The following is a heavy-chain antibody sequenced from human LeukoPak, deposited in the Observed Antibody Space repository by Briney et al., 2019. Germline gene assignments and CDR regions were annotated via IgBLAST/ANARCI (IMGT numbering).Heavy chain of an antibody. V-gene: IGHV3-21*04. D-gene: IGHD4-23*01. CDR1: RFTFSSYW. J-gene: IGHJ4*02. CDR2: ISYTGTYI. CDR3: ASAFYGGNPDAGY. Sequence: GGSLRLSCAASRFTFSSYWMNWVRQAPGKGLEWVSSISYTGTYIYYADSVKGRFTISRDNSKNTLYLQMNSLRAEDTAVYYCASAFYGGNPDAGYWGQGTLVTVSS.